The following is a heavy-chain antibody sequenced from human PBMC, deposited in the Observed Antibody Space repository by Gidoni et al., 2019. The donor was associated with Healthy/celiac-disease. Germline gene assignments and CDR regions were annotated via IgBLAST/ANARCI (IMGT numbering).Heavy chain of an antibody. J-gene: IGHJ3*02. CDR1: GFTFSSYA. CDR2: ISYDGSNN. D-gene: IGHD3-10*01. CDR3: ARVVRGGPMVRETKHGAFDI. Sequence: QVQLVESGGGVVQPGRSLRLSCAASGFTFSSYALHWVRQAPGKGLGWVVVISYDGSNNYYADSVKGRFTISRDNSKNTLYLQMNSLRAEDTAVYYCARVVRGGPMVRETKHGAFDIWGQGTMVTVSS. V-gene: IGHV3-30-3*01.